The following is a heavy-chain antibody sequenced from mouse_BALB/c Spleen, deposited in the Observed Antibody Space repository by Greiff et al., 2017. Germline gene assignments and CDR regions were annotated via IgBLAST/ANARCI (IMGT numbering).Heavy chain of an antibody. CDR1: GFSLTSYG. J-gene: IGHJ3*01. CDR2: IWSGGST. CDR3: ARGGITMITTGFAY. Sequence: QVQLQQSGPGLVQPSQSLSITCTVSGFSLTSYGVHWVRQSPGKGLEWLGVIWSGGSTDYNAAFISRLSISKDNSKSQVFFKMNSLQANDTAIYYCARGGITMITTGFAYWGQGTLVTVSA. D-gene: IGHD2-4*01. V-gene: IGHV2-2*02.